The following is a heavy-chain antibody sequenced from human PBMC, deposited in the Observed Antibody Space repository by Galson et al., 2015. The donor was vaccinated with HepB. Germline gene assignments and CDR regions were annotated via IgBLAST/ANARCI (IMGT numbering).Heavy chain of an antibody. CDR1: GGTFSSYA. J-gene: IGHJ4*02. V-gene: IGHV1-69*04. CDR2: IIPILGIA. Sequence: QSGAEVKKPGESLKISCKASGGTFSSYAISWVRQAPGQGLEWMGRIIPILGIANYAQKFQGRVTITADKSTSTAYMELSSLRSEDTAVYYCARGTVTNSSGWYVYWGQGTLVTVSS. CDR3: ARGTVTNSSGWYVY. D-gene: IGHD6-19*01.